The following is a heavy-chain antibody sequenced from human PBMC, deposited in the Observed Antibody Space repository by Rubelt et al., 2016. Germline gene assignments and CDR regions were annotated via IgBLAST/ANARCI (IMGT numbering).Heavy chain of an antibody. CDR1: GFTFNSYT. J-gene: IGHJ4*02. CDR3: ARDLAPVSLDY. CDR2: ISYAATNK. Sequence: QVQLVESGGGVVQPGGSLRLSCAASGFTFNSYTMHWVRQAPGKGLEWVAVISYAATNKYYADSVNGRFTISSDNSKNPLYLQMNSLRAEDTAVYYCARDLAPVSLDYWGQGTLVTVPS. D-gene: IGHD3-16*01. V-gene: IGHV3-30*04.